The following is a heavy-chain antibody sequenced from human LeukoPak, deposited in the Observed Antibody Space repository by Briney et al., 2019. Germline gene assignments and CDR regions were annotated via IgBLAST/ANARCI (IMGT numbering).Heavy chain of an antibody. D-gene: IGHD3-22*01. CDR2: IYSGGST. J-gene: IGHJ4*02. CDR1: GFTVSSNY. V-gene: IGHV3-66*01. CDR3: ARDLYRIVVVPHYFDY. Sequence: GGSLRLSCAASGFTVSSNYMSWVRQAPGKGLEWVSVIYSGGSTYYADSVKGRFTISRDNSKNTLYLQMNSLRAEDTAVYYCARDLYRIVVVPHYFDYWGQGTLVTVSS.